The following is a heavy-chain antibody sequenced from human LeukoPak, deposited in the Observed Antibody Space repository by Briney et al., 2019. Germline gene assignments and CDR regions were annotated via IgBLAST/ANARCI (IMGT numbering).Heavy chain of an antibody. CDR1: GFTFTTYT. D-gene: IGHD3-16*02. Sequence: PGGSLRLSCAASGFTFTTYTLNWVRQAPGRGLEWVSSISSGSSFIYYADSVKGRFTISRDNAKNSLYLQMHSLRAEDTCVYYCASPIMITFGGVIPQRNDYWGQGTLVTVSS. J-gene: IGHJ4*02. CDR3: ASPIMITFGGVIPQRNDY. CDR2: ISSGSSFI. V-gene: IGHV3-21*01.